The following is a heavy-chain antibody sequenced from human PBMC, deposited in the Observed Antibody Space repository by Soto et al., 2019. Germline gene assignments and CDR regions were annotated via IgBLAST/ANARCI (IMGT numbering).Heavy chain of an antibody. Sequence: ASVKVSCKASGYTFTGYYMHWVRQAPGQGLEWMGWINPNSGGTNYAQKFQGWVTMTRDTSISTAYMELSRLRSDDTAVYYCAREVVGATTLTFDPWGQGTLVTVSS. V-gene: IGHV1-2*04. CDR3: AREVVGATTLTFDP. J-gene: IGHJ5*02. CDR2: INPNSGGT. CDR1: GYTFTGYY. D-gene: IGHD1-26*01.